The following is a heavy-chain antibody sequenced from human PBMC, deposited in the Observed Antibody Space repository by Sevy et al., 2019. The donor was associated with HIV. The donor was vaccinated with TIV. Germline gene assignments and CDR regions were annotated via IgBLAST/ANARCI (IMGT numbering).Heavy chain of an antibody. J-gene: IGHJ5*02. V-gene: IGHV3-7*01. CDR2: IKQDGSEK. CDR1: GFTFSSYW. Sequence: GGSLRLSCAASGFTFSSYWMSWVRQAPGKGLEWVANIKQDGSEKYYVDSVKGRFTISRDNAKNSLYLQMNSLRAEDTAVYYCARDLDCSSTSCYLGWFDPWGQGTLVTVSS. CDR3: ARDLDCSSTSCYLGWFDP. D-gene: IGHD2-2*01.